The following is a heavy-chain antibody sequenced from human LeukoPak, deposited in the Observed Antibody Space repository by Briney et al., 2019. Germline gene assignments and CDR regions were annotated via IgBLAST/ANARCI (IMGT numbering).Heavy chain of an antibody. J-gene: IGHJ5*02. D-gene: IGHD3-3*01. V-gene: IGHV1-18*01. Sequence: ASVKVSCKASGYTFTNYGISWVRQAPGQGLEWMGWISIYNGNTDYAQKLRGRVTMTTDTSTSTAYMELRSLRSDDTAVYYCARITYDFWSGYYTPDDPWGQGTLVTVSS. CDR1: GYTFTNYG. CDR2: ISIYNGNT. CDR3: ARITYDFWSGYYTPDDP.